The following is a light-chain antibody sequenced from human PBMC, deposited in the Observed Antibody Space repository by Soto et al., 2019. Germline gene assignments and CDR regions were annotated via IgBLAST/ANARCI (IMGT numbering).Light chain of an antibody. CDR2: GTS. V-gene: IGKV3D-20*02. CDR1: QSVKSGY. J-gene: IGKJ5*01. CDR3: QQRSNWPLA. Sequence: EIVLTQSPGTLSLSPGERATLSCRASQSVKSGYLAWYQQRPGQAPRLLIYGTSSRATGIPDRFSGGGFGTDFTLTISSLEPEDFAVYYCQQRSNWPLAFGRGTRLEIK.